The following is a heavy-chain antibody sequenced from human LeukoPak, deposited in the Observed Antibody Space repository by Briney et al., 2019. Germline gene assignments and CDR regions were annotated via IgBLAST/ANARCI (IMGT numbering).Heavy chain of an antibody. J-gene: IGHJ4*02. CDR1: GYTFTSYG. CDR2: ISAYNGNT. D-gene: IGHD3-22*01. CDR3: ARAYYDSSGYQGNLDY. Sequence: ASVKVSCKASGYTFTSYGISWVRQAPGQGLEGMGWISAYNGNTNYAQKLQGRVTITPHTSTSTAYMELRSLRSDDTAVYYCARAYYDSSGYQGNLDYWGQGTLVTVSS. V-gene: IGHV1-18*01.